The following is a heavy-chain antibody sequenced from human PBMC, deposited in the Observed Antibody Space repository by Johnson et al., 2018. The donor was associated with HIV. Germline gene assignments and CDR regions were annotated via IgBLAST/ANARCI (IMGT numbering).Heavy chain of an antibody. J-gene: IGHJ3*02. V-gene: IGHV3-30*03. CDR3: AREGTLGAFDI. CDR2: ISYDGDNV. Sequence: QMQLVESGGGVVQPGRSLRLSCAASGFTFSDYGMHWVRQAPGKGLEWVAVISYDGDNVYYADSVKGRFTISRDNSKNTLYLQMNSLRAEDTAVYYCAREGTLGAFDIWGQGTMVTVSS. D-gene: IGHD1-1*01. CDR1: GFTFSDYG.